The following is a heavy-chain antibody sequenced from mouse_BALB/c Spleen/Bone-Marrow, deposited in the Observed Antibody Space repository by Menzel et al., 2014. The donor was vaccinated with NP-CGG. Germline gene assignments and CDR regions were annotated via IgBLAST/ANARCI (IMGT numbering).Heavy chain of an antibody. CDR1: GFTFSNFW. CDR2: IRLKSNSYAT. CDR3: IREVYDRYVGVFDY. J-gene: IGHJ2*01. V-gene: IGHV6-6*02. Sequence: EVKLEESGGGLVQPGGSMKLSCVASGFTFSNFWMNWVRQSPEKGLEWVAEIRLKSNSYATHYAESVKGRFTISREDSKSSVYLQMNNLRTEDTGIYYCIREVYDRYVGVFDYWGQGTTLTVFS. D-gene: IGHD2-3*01.